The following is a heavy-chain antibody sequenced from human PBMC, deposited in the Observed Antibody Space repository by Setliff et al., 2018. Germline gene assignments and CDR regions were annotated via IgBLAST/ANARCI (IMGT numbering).Heavy chain of an antibody. CDR3: ARNPDFLQYSFDL. Sequence: PSETLSLTCAVSGGSISSPNWWNWVRQPPGKGLEWIGEIYHSGTTNYNPSLKSRVTISLDTSKNQFSLNLSSVTAADTAVYYCARNPDFLQYSFDLWGRGTLVTVSS. J-gene: IGHJ2*01. CDR2: IYHSGTT. V-gene: IGHV4-4*02. D-gene: IGHD5-12*01. CDR1: GGSISSPNW.